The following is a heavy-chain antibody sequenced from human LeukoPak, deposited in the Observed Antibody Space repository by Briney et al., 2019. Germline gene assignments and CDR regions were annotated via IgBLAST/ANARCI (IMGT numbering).Heavy chain of an antibody. CDR3: AREAFDAFDI. Sequence: ASVKVSCKASGYTFTSHYMHWVRQAPGQGLQWMGIINPSDGSTDYAQKFQGRVTVTRDTSTNTVYLELSSLGSEDTAVYYCAREAFDAFDIWGQGTMVTVSS. J-gene: IGHJ3*02. CDR1: GYTFTSHY. CDR2: INPSDGST. V-gene: IGHV1-46*01.